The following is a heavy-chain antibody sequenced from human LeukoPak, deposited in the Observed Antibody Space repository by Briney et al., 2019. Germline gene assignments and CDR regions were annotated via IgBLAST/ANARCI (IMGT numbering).Heavy chain of an antibody. J-gene: IGHJ5*02. V-gene: IGHV1-46*01. CDR1: GYTFPSYF. Sequence: ASVKVSCEASGYTFPSYFMHWVRQAPGQGLEWMGIINPTGGSTTYAQKFQGRVTMTRDTSISTAYMELSRLRSDDTAVYYCASADDIVYGDYERNWFDPWGQGTLVTVSS. CDR2: INPTGGST. CDR3: ASADDIVYGDYERNWFDP. D-gene: IGHD4-17*01.